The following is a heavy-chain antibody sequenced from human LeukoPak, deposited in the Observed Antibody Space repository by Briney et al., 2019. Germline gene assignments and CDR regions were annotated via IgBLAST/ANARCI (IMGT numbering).Heavy chain of an antibody. Sequence: GGSLRLSCAASGFTFSSYAMHWVRQAPGKGLEWVAVISYDGSNKYYADSVKGRFTISRDNSKNTLYLQMNSLRAEDTAVYYCARGGEYDFWGPMDVWGKGTTVTISS. CDR2: ISYDGSNK. CDR1: GFTFSSYA. CDR3: ARGGEYDFWGPMDV. J-gene: IGHJ6*03. V-gene: IGHV3-30*04. D-gene: IGHD3-3*01.